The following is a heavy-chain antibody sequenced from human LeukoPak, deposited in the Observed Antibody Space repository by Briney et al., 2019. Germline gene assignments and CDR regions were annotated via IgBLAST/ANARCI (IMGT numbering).Heavy chain of an antibody. CDR2: ISSSSSYI. Sequence: GGSLRLSCAASGFIFSSYSMNWVRQAPGKGLEWVSSISSSSSYIYYADSVKGRFTISRDNAKNSLYLQMNSLRAEDTAVYYCAPLVRGQEVNWFDPWGQGTLVTVSS. CDR1: GFIFSSYS. CDR3: APLVRGQEVNWFDP. J-gene: IGHJ5*02. D-gene: IGHD3-10*01. V-gene: IGHV3-21*01.